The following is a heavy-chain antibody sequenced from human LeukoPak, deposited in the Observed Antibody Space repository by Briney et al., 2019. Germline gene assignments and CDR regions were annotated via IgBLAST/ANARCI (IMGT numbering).Heavy chain of an antibody. CDR1: GFTFSSYG. Sequence: GGSLRLSCAGSGFTFSSYGMTWVRQAPGKGLEWVSAITGSGSTTRYGESVKGRFTISRDNSKNTLYLQMNSLRAEDTAVYYCAKDHTVVTPGRYFDYWGQGTLVTVSS. D-gene: IGHD4-23*01. CDR3: AKDHTVVTPGRYFDY. J-gene: IGHJ4*02. V-gene: IGHV3-23*01. CDR2: ITGSGSTT.